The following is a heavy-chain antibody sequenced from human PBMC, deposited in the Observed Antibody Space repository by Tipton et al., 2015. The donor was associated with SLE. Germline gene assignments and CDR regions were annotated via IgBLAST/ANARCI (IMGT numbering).Heavy chain of an antibody. CDR3: AGDLWIAVAGIGAFDI. CDR1: GGSISSGSYY. D-gene: IGHD6-19*01. Sequence: TLSLTCTVSGGSISSGSYYWSWITQPAGKGLEWIGRIYTRGSTNYNPALKSRVTISVDTSKNQFSLKLRSVAAADTAVYYCAGDLWIAVAGIGAFDIWGQGTMVTVSS. CDR2: IYTRGST. V-gene: IGHV4-61*02. J-gene: IGHJ3*02.